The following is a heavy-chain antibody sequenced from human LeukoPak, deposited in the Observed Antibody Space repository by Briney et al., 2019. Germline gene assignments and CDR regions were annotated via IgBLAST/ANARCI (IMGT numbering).Heavy chain of an antibody. V-gene: IGHV3-15*05. D-gene: IGHD3-10*01. J-gene: IGHJ4*02. Sequence: GGSLRLSCSASGFTFDIAWMSWVRQAPGKGLEWVGRIKDKDAGGTTDFAAPVKGRFSISRDDSTHTLTLEMNSLRVEDTAVYYCTTSSRGNFDFWGQGALVTVSS. CDR1: GFTFDIAW. CDR3: TTSSRGNFDF. CDR2: IKDKDAGGTT.